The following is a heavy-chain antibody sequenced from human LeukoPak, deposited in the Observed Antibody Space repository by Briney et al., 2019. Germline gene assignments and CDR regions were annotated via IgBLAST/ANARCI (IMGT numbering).Heavy chain of an antibody. CDR2: LSSNGGTS. CDR3: ANRGRMAVGSYYFDY. Sequence: PGGSLRLSCAASGFTFSTYAMSWVRQAPGKGLEWVSTLSSNGGTSYYADSVEGRFTISRDNAKNTLYLQMNSLRAEDTAIYYCANRGRMAVGSYYFDYWGQGTLVTVSS. CDR1: GFTFSTYA. V-gene: IGHV3-23*01. D-gene: IGHD3-16*01. J-gene: IGHJ4*02.